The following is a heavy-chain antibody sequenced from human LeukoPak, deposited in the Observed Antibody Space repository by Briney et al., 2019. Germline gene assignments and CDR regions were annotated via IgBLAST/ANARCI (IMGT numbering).Heavy chain of an antibody. CDR2: IYYTGTT. V-gene: IGHV4-39*01. CDR3: ARQAYYYYGMDV. CDR1: GGSISSNNSF. Sequence: SETLSLTCTVSGGSISSNNSFWGWLRQPPGKGLEYIGSIYYTGTTYYNPSLKSRVTISVDTSKNQFSLKLSSVTAADTAVYYCARQAYYYYGMDVWGQGATVTVSS. J-gene: IGHJ6*02.